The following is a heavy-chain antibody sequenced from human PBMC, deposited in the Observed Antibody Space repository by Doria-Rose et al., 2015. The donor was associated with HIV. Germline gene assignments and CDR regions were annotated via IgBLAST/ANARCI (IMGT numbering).Heavy chain of an antibody. CDR1: GHTFSAYA. CDR3: ARIHSLSSSSLGH. Sequence: QVQLVQSGAEEKKPGASVTVSCQTSGHTFSAYAIHWVRQAPGQRLEWMGWLNVGNGDTRYSRKFQDRVTITSDTSANTGYMALSSLRSEDTAVYYCARIHSLSSSSLGHWGQGTLVTVSS. V-gene: IGHV1-3*05. D-gene: IGHD6-13*01. CDR2: LNVGNGDT. J-gene: IGHJ4*02.